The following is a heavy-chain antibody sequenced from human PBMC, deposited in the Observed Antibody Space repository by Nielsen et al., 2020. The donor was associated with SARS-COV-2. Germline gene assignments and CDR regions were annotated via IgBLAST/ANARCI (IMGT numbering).Heavy chain of an antibody. D-gene: IGHD2-15*01. V-gene: IGHV1-18*01. CDR2: INPNSGGT. J-gene: IGHJ6*02. CDR3: ARSPYCSGGSCYSGHYYGMDV. Sequence: WVRQAPGQGLEWMGRINPNSGGTNYAQKLQGRVTMTTDTSTSTAYMELRSLRSDDTAAYYCARSPYCSGGSCYSGHYYGMDVWGQRTTVTVSS.